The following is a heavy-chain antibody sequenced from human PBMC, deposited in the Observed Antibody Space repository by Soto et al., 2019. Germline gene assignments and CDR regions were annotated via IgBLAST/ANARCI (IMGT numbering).Heavy chain of an antibody. D-gene: IGHD6-19*01. J-gene: IGHJ4*02. V-gene: IGHV3-21*01. CDR3: ATVTRSGWD. CDR2: ISGSSRYI. CDR1: GFTFSNYS. Sequence: EVQLVESGGGLVKPGGSLRVSCAASGFTFSNYSMNWVRQAPGKGLEWVSSISGSSRYIYYADAVKGRFTISRDNAKNSLYLQMNSLRVEDTAVYYCATVTRSGWDWGQGTLVTVSS.